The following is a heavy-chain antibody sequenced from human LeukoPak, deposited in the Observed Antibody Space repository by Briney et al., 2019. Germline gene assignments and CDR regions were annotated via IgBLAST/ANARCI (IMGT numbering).Heavy chain of an antibody. D-gene: IGHD3-22*01. V-gene: IGHV1-2*02. Sequence: ASVKVSCKASGYTFTGYHMHWVRQAPGQGLEWMGWINPNSGGTNYAQKFQGRVTMTRDKSISTAYMELSRLRSDDTAVYYCARDVDYYDSSGYYYDFDYWGQGTLVTVSS. CDR3: ARDVDYYDSSGYYYDFDY. J-gene: IGHJ4*02. CDR2: INPNSGGT. CDR1: GYTFTGYH.